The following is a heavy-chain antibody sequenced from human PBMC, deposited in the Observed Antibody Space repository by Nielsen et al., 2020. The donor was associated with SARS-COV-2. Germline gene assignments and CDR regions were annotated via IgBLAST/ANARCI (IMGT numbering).Heavy chain of an antibody. V-gene: IGHV3-9*01. CDR2: ISWNSGSI. Sequence: SLKISCAASGFTFDDYAMHWVRQAPGKGLEWVSGISWNSGSIGYADSVKGRFTISRDNAKNSLYLQMNSLRAEDTALYYCAKASGFGEFWWFDPWGQGTLVTVSS. CDR3: AKASGFGEFWWFDP. CDR1: GFTFDDYA. D-gene: IGHD3-10*01. J-gene: IGHJ5*02.